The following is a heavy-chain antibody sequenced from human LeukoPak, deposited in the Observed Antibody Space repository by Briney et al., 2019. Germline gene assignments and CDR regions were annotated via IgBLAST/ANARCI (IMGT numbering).Heavy chain of an antibody. J-gene: IGHJ6*02. Sequence: PSETLSLTCTVSGGSISSTTYYWGWIRQPPGKGLEWIGSIFYSGSTYYNPSLKSRFTISVDTSKNQFSLTLSSVTAGDPAVYDCARQHSNWPVGPGMDVWGQGTTVTVSS. CDR1: GGSISSTTYY. D-gene: IGHD1-7*01. CDR2: IFYSGST. V-gene: IGHV4-39*01. CDR3: ARQHSNWPVGPGMDV.